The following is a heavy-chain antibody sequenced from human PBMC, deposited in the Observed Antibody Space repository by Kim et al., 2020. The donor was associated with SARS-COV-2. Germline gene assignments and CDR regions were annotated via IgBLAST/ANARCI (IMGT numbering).Heavy chain of an antibody. CDR2: IYYSGST. Sequence: SETLSLTCTVSGGSVSSGSYYWSWIRQPPGKGLEWIGYIYYSGSTNYNPSLKSRVTISVDTSKNQFSLKLSSVTAADTAVYYCARDAPPSSRYYYDSSGLVGTGNWFDPWGQGTLVTVSS. D-gene: IGHD3-22*01. CDR3: ARDAPPSSRYYYDSSGLVGTGNWFDP. J-gene: IGHJ5*02. CDR1: GGSVSSGSYY. V-gene: IGHV4-61*01.